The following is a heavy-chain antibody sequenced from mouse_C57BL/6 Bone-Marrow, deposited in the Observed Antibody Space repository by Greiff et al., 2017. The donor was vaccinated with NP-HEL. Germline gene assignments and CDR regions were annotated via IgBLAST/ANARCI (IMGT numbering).Heavy chain of an antibody. J-gene: IGHJ3*01. CDR3: ARSYSNWPMAY. Sequence: VQLVESGAELVKPGASVKMSCKASGYTFTSYWITWVKQRPGQGLEWIGDIYPGSGSTNYNAKFKIKAPLTVDTSSSTAYMQLSSLTSEDSAVYYCARSYSNWPMAYWGQGTLVTVSA. D-gene: IGHD2-5*01. CDR1: GYTFTSYW. CDR2: IYPGSGST. V-gene: IGHV1-55*01.